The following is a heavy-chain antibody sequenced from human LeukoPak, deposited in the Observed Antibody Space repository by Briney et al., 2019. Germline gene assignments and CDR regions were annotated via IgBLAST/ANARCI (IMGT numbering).Heavy chain of an antibody. CDR3: ARDGRGVDLFDS. D-gene: IGHD3-10*01. J-gene: IGHJ3*02. V-gene: IGHV4-61*01. Sequence: MPSETLSLTCTVSGASVSSSHYSWTWIRQPPGKGLEWIGYIYHSGSTNYIRSLKIQVTLSVDTSLTQSSLKLRSMTAARTAVYYSARDGRGVDLFDSWGQGTMVTVSS. CDR1: GASVSSSHYS. CDR2: IYHSGST.